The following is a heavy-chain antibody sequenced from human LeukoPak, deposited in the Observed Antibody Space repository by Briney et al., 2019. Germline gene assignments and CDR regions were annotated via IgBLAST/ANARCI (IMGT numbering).Heavy chain of an antibody. D-gene: IGHD5-24*01. V-gene: IGHV3-53*01. Sequence: SGGSLRLSCAASGFTVSSNYMSWVRQAPGKGLEWVSVIYSSGGTYYADSVKGRFTISRDNSKNTLYLQMNSLGAEDTAVYYCAKAGIAEMATTDFDYWGQGTLVTVSS. CDR3: AKAGIAEMATTDFDY. CDR1: GFTVSSNY. CDR2: IYSSGGT. J-gene: IGHJ4*02.